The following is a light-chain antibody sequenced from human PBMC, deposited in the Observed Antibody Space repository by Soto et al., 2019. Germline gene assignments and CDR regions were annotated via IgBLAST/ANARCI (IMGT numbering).Light chain of an antibody. CDR3: SSYTSSSTLV. CDR1: SSDVGGYNY. J-gene: IGLJ2*01. Sequence: QSALTQPASVSGSTGQSITISCTGASSDVGGYNYVSWYQQQPGKAPKLMIYDVSNQPSGVSNRFSGSKSGNTASLTISGLQAEDAADYYCSSYTSSSTLVFGGGTKLTVL. V-gene: IGLV2-14*01. CDR2: DVS.